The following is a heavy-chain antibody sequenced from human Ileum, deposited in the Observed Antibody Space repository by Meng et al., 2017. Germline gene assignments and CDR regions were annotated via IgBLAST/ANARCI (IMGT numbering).Heavy chain of an antibody. J-gene: IGHJ4*02. Sequence: HGQLQEWGAGLLKPSETLSLTWPVYGGSFSGYYWSWIRQPPGKGREWIGEINHSGSTNYNPSLKSRVTISVDTSKNQFSLKLSSVTAADTAVYYCARGGGRYGPDFDYWGQGTLVTVSS. D-gene: IGHD3-16*01. CDR1: GGSFSGYY. CDR3: ARGGGRYGPDFDY. V-gene: IGHV4-34*01. CDR2: INHSGST.